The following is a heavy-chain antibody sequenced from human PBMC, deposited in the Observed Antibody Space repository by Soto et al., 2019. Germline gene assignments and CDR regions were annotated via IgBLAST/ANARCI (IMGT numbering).Heavy chain of an antibody. J-gene: IGHJ6*02. Sequence: SETLSLTCAVYGGSFSGYYWSWIRQPPGKGLEWIGEINHSGSTNYNPSLKSRVTISVDTSKNQFSLKLSSVTAADTAVYYCERGHRIASLPAAITPYYYYGMYVCGQGPTVTVSS. CDR3: ERGHRIASLPAAITPYYYYGMYV. CDR2: INHSGST. V-gene: IGHV4-34*01. D-gene: IGHD2-2*01. CDR1: GGSFSGYY.